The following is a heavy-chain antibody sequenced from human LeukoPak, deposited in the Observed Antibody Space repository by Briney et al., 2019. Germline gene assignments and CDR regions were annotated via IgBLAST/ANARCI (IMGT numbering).Heavy chain of an antibody. V-gene: IGHV1-18*01. Sequence: ASVKVSCKASGYTFTSYGISWVRLAPGQGREWMGWISAYNGNTNYAQKLQGRVTMTTDTSTSTAYMELRSLRSDDTAVYYCARDRVLGVAGTFDYWGQGTLVTVSS. CDR1: GYTFTSYG. J-gene: IGHJ4*02. CDR3: ARDRVLGVAGTFDY. CDR2: ISAYNGNT. D-gene: IGHD6-19*01.